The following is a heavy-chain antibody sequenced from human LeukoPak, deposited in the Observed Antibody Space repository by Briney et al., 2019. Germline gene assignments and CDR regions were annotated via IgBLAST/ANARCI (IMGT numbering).Heavy chain of an antibody. CDR3: ARGTGLDYYGSGSYNGGDY. CDR2: IKQDGSEK. V-gene: IGHV3-7*04. J-gene: IGHJ4*02. D-gene: IGHD3-10*01. CDR1: GLTSSSYW. Sequence: GGSLRLSCAASGLTSSSYWMSWVRQAPGKGLEWVANIKQDGSEKYYVDSVKGRFTISRDNAKNSLYLQMNSLRAEDTAVYYCARGTGLDYYGSGSYNGGDYWGQGTLVTVSS.